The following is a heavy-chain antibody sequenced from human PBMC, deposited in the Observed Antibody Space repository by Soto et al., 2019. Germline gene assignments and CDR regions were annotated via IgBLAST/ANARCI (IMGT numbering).Heavy chain of an antibody. D-gene: IGHD2-21*02. Sequence: PSETLSLTCTVSGGSISSSSYYWGWIRQPPGKGLEWIGSIYYSGSTYYNPSLKSRVTISVDTSKNQFSLKLSSVTAADTAVYYCASWYDCYFPSSCMDVWGQGTTVTVSS. CDR2: IYYSGST. J-gene: IGHJ6*02. V-gene: IGHV4-39*01. CDR1: GGSISSSSYY. CDR3: ASWYDCYFPSSCMDV.